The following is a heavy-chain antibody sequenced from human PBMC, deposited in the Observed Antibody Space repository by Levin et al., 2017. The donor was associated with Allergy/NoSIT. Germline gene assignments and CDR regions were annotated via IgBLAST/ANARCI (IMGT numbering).Heavy chain of an antibody. V-gene: IGHV4-39*01. CDR1: AGSISSSPYY. Sequence: SETLSLTCNVSAGSISSSPYYWGWIRQPPGKGLEWIGIIYDSVSTYYNPSLNSRVSISVDTSKNQFSLKLTSLTAADTAEYYCATGPVGFDSWGQGILVTVSS. CDR3: ATGPVGFDS. CDR2: IYDSVST. J-gene: IGHJ4*02.